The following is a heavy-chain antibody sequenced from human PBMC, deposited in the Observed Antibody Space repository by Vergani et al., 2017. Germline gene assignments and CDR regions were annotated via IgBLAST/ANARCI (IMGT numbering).Heavy chain of an antibody. Sequence: EVQLLESGGGLVQPGGSLRLSCAASGFTFSSYAISWVRRAPGKGLEWVSAISGSGGSTYYADSVKGRFTISRDNSKNTLYLQMNSLRAEDTAVYYCAKAYSSGWYYFDYWGQGTLVTVSS. CDR1: GFTFSSYA. CDR3: AKAYSSGWYYFDY. V-gene: IGHV3-23*01. CDR2: ISGSGGST. D-gene: IGHD6-19*01. J-gene: IGHJ4*02.